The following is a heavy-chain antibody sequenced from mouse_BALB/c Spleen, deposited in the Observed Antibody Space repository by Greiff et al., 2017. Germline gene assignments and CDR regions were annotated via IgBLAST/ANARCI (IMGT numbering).Heavy chain of an antibody. V-gene: IGHV1-5*01. D-gene: IGHD1-1*01. CDR3: TGGSSWGFAY. J-gene: IGHJ3*01. CDR2: IYPGHSDT. Sequence: VQLQQSGTVLARPGASVKMSCKASGYTFTSYWMHWVKQRPGQGLEWIGAIYPGHSDTSYNQKFKGKAKLTAVTSTSTAYMELSSLTNEDSAVYYCTGGSSWGFAYWGQGTLVTVSA. CDR1: GYTFTSYW.